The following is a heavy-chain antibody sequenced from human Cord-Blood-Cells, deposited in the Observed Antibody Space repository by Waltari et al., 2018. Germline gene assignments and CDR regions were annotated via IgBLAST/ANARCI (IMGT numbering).Heavy chain of an antibody. J-gene: IGHJ4*02. CDR3: AKSDTVTTYYFDY. Sequence: QVQLVESGGGVVQPGRSLRLSCAASGFTFSSYGMHWVRQAPGKGREGVAVISYDGSNKYYADSVKGRFTISRDNSKNTLYLQMNSLRAEDTAVYYCAKSDTVTTYYFDYWGQGTLVTVSS. CDR1: GFTFSSYG. D-gene: IGHD4-17*01. V-gene: IGHV3-30*18. CDR2: ISYDGSNK.